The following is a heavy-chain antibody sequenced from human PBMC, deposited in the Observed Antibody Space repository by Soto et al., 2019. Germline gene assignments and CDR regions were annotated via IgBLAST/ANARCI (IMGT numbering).Heavy chain of an antibody. V-gene: IGHV1-2*02. CDR3: ARVRDAASQFYSPHGMGV. D-gene: IGHD2-15*01. CDR2: MDPITGVT. J-gene: IGHJ6*02. Sequence: ASVKVSFKASGYNLGAYDTYWVRPAPGRWLELVGLMDPITGVTDYEERLRDRVTMTRDTSINKAYMEIRRLRSDDTAIYLCARVRDAASQFYSPHGMGVWGQGTPVTVSS. CDR1: GYNLGAYD.